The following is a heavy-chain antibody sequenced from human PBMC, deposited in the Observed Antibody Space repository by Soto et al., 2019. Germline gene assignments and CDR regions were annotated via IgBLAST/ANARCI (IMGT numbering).Heavy chain of an antibody. D-gene: IGHD6-6*01. Sequence: GESLKISCTASGFTFGDYAMSWFRQAPGKGLEWVGFIRSKAYGGTTEYAASVKGRFTISRDDSKSIAYLQMNSLKTEDTAVYYCTRDWEYSSSSSAFDIWGQGTMVTVSS. CDR3: TRDWEYSSSSSAFDI. CDR1: GFTFGDYA. V-gene: IGHV3-49*03. CDR2: IRSKAYGGTT. J-gene: IGHJ3*02.